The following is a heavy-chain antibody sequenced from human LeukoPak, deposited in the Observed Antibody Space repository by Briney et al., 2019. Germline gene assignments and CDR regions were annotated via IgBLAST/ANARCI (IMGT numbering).Heavy chain of an antibody. CDR1: GGTFSSYA. CDR3: AVRNCSSTTCSGPLDY. D-gene: IGHD2-2*01. V-gene: IGHV1-69*06. Sequence: SVKVPCKASGGTFSSYAISWVRQAPGQGLEWMGRIIPMFDTANYAQKFQGRVTITADKSTSTAYMELSSLRSEDTAVYYCAVRNCSSTTCSGPLDYWGQGTLVTVSS. J-gene: IGHJ4*02. CDR2: IIPMFDTA.